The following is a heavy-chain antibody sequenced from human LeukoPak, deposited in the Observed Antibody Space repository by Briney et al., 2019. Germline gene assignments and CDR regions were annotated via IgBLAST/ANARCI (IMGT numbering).Heavy chain of an antibody. D-gene: IGHD6-25*01. CDR2: ISGSGGST. Sequence: GGSLRLSCAASGFTFSSYAMSWVRQAPGKELEWVSAISGSGGSTYYADSVKGRFTISRDNSKNTLYLQMNSLRAEDTAVYYCAKADTHSNGGYWGQGTLVTVSS. CDR1: GFTFSSYA. J-gene: IGHJ4*02. CDR3: AKADTHSNGGY. V-gene: IGHV3-23*01.